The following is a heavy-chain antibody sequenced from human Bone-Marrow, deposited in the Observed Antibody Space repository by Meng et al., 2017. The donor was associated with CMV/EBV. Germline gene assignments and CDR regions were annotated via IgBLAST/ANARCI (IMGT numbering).Heavy chain of an antibody. CDR3: APNLGSGY. D-gene: IGHD7-27*01. CDR1: GFTFSSYA. J-gene: IGHJ4*02. CDR2: ISYDGSNK. Sequence: GESLKISCAASGFTFSSYAMHWVRQAPGKGLEWVAVISYDGSNKYYADSVKGRFTISRDNARNSLYLRTNSLRAEDTAVYYCAPNLGSGYWGQGTLVTVSS. V-gene: IGHV3-30-3*02.